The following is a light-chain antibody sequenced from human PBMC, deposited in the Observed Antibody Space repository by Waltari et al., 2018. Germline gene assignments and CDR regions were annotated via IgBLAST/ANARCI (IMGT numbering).Light chain of an antibody. CDR3: CSYACWYIHWL. Sequence: QSALTKPRSVSGSPGQSVTISCTGSSSDVGGYNYVSWYQQDPVKASKLMIYDVSKRPSGFPDRFPGSKSGHTASLTTSVLQAEDDAEYYCCSYACWYIHWLCGGGTKLTVL. V-gene: IGLV2-11*01. CDR2: DVS. J-gene: IGLJ3*02. CDR1: SSDVGGYNY.